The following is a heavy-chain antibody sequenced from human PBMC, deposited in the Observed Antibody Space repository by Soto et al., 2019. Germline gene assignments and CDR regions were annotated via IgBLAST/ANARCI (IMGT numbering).Heavy chain of an antibody. D-gene: IGHD5-12*01. J-gene: IGHJ6*02. CDR3: AKGETADSGSDYHYYYGMDV. CDR1: GFTFDDYA. V-gene: IGHV3-9*01. CDR2: ISWNSGSI. Sequence: GGSLRLSCAASGFTFDDYAMHWVRQAPGKGLEWVSGISWNSGSIGYADSVKGRFTISRDNAKNSLYLQLNSLRAEDTALYYCAKGETADSGSDYHYYYGMDVWGQGTTVTVSS.